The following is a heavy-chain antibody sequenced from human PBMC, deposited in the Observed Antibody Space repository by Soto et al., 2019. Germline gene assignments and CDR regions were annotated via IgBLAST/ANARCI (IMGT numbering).Heavy chain of an antibody. Sequence: LRLSCAASGFTFSDYCIHWIRRAPGKGLEWISYISGNGEIIQYAASARGRFTISRDNAENSVYLEMDSLRAEDTALYYCARDVDADFRTDFDYWGRGTLVTVSS. J-gene: IGHJ4*02. D-gene: IGHD4-17*01. CDR3: ARDVDADFRTDFDY. V-gene: IGHV3-11*01. CDR2: ISGNGEII. CDR1: GFTFSDYC.